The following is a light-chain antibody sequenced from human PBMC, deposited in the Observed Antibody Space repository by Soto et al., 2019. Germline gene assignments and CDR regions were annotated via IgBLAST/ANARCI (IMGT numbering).Light chain of an antibody. J-gene: IGKJ1*01. CDR1: QSISRR. V-gene: IGKV1-5*01. CDR2: DAS. CDR3: QQYNSYPWT. Sequence: DIQMIQSPSALSASVGDRVTITCRASQSISRRLAWYQQKPGKAPKLLIYDASSLESGVPAGFSGSGSGTQFTLTISSLQPEDFATSYCQQYNSYPWTFRQGTKV.